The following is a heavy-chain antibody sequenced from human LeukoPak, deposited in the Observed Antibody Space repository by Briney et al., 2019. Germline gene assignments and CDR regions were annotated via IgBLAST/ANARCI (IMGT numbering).Heavy chain of an antibody. D-gene: IGHD2/OR15-2a*01. J-gene: IGHJ6*02. CDR1: AYSFTSYW. Sequence: GAPLQISCQGSAYSFTSYWIGWVRPLPAQGLEWMGIIYPSDSDTRYSPSFQGQVTISADKSISTAYLQWSSLKASDTAMYYCARHTPSTPPRARPTPARYYGMDVWGQGTTVTVSS. CDR3: ARHTPSTPPRARPTPARYYGMDV. V-gene: IGHV5-51*01. CDR2: IYPSDSDT.